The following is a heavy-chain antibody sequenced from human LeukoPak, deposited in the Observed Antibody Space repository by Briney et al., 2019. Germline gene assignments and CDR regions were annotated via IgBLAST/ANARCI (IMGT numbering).Heavy chain of an antibody. CDR1: GGTFSNYA. CDR3: ARILSSSWYEYFHH. Sequence: ASVKVSCKASGGTFSNYAISWVRQAPGQGLEWMGAIIPIFGTANYAQKFQGRVTITADESTSTAYMELSSLRSEDTAVYYCARILSSSWYEYFHHWGQGTLVTVSS. D-gene: IGHD6-19*01. V-gene: IGHV1-69*13. J-gene: IGHJ1*01. CDR2: IIPIFGTA.